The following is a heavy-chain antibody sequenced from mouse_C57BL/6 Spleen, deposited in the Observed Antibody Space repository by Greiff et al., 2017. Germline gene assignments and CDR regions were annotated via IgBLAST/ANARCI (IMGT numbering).Heavy chain of an antibody. V-gene: IGHV1-82*01. J-gene: IGHJ4*01. CDR1: GYAFTSSW. Sequence: VQLQQSGPELVKPGASVKISCKASGYAFTSSWMNWVKQRPGKGLEWIGRIYPGDGDTNYNGKFKGKATLTADKSSSTAYMQRSSLTSEDSAVYFCAGYYGNGYAMDDWGQGTSVTVSS. D-gene: IGHD2-1*01. CDR2: IYPGDGDT. CDR3: AGYYGNGYAMDD.